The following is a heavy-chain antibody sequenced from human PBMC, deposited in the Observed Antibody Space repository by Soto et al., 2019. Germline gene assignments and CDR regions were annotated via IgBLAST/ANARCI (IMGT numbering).Heavy chain of an antibody. CDR1: GFTFSSYA. V-gene: IGHV3-23*01. J-gene: IGHJ3*02. CDR2: ISGSGGST. CDR3: AKDRVGAIDAFDI. D-gene: IGHD2-15*01. Sequence: GGSMRLSCAASGFTFSSYAMSWVRQAPGKGLEWVSAISGSGGSTYYADSVKGRFTISRDNSKNTLYLQMNSLRAEDTAVYYCAKDRVGAIDAFDIWGQGTMVTVSS.